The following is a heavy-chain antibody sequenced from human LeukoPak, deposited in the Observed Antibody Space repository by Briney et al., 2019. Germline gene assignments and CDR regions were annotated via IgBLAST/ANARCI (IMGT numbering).Heavy chain of an antibody. J-gene: IGHJ4*02. D-gene: IGHD2-2*01. Sequence: SETLSLTCTVSGGSISSSSYYWGWIRQPPGKGLEWIGSVYYSGTSYYNPSLKSRVTISVDTSKNQFSPKLSSVTAADTAVYYCAKRYCSSTTCYDDRGAFDYWGQGTLVTVSS. CDR2: VYYSGTS. V-gene: IGHV4-39*07. CDR3: AKRYCSSTTCYDDRGAFDY. CDR1: GGSISSSSYY.